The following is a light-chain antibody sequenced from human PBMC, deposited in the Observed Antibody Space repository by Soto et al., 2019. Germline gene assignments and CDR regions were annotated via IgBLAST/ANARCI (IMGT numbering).Light chain of an antibody. CDR3: QQYNSYWT. J-gene: IGKJ1*01. CDR1: QSISSW. Sequence: DIQMTQSPSTLSASVGDRVTITCRASQSISSWLAWYQQKPGKAPKLLIYKASSLESRVPSRFSGSGSGTEFTLTISILQPDYFASYYCQQYNSYWTFGQGTKVEIK. V-gene: IGKV1-5*03. CDR2: KAS.